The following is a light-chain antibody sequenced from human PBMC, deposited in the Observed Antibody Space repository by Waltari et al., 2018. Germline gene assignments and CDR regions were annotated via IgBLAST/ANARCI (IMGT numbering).Light chain of an antibody. Sequence: EIVLTQSPATLSLSPGERVTLSCRASQSVDNYLLWYQQKPGQTPRLLIYGASNRATGIPARFSDSGSGTDFTLTIDSLESEDFAVYYCHQRSNWPITFGQGTRLEIK. J-gene: IGKJ5*01. CDR1: QSVDNY. CDR2: GAS. V-gene: IGKV3-11*01. CDR3: HQRSNWPIT.